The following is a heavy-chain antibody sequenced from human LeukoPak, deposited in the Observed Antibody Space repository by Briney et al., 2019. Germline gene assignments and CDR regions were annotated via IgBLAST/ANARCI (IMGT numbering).Heavy chain of an antibody. Sequence: PSETLSLTCTVSGGSISSSSYYWGWIRQPPGKGLEWIGSIYYSGSTYYNPSLKSRVTISVDTSKNQFSLKLSSVTAADTAVYYCARSGRIRYSTVPRYYYYMDVWGKGATVIVSS. D-gene: IGHD3-9*01. CDR1: GGSISSSSYY. CDR3: ARSGRIRYSTVPRYYYYMDV. V-gene: IGHV4-39*07. J-gene: IGHJ6*03. CDR2: IYYSGST.